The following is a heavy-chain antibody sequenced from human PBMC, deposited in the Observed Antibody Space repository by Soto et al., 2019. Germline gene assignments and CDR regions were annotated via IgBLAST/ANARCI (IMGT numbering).Heavy chain of an antibody. V-gene: IGHV1-46*01. CDR3: ARDTPPDIVATIPPGFDY. D-gene: IGHD5-12*01. CDR1: GYTFTSYY. Sequence: GASVKVSCKASGYTFTSYYMYWVRQAPGQGLEWMGIIDPRGGNTSYAQDFQGRVTMTTDTSTSTAYMELRSLRSDDTAVYYCARDTPPDIVATIPPGFDYWGQGTLVTVSS. CDR2: IDPRGGNT. J-gene: IGHJ4*02.